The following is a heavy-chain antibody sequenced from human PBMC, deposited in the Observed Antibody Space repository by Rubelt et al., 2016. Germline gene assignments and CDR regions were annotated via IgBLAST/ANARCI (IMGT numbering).Heavy chain of an antibody. CDR1: GYSISSGYY. V-gene: IGHV4-38-2*02. J-gene: IGHJ4*02. Sequence: QVQLQESGPGLVKPSETLSLTCTVSGYSISSGYYWGWIRQLPGKGLEWIGSIYHSGSTYYNPSLKSRVTISVDGSKNQFSLKRSSVTAADTAVYYCARDHSSGWYLEGFFDYWGQGTLVTVSS. CDR3: ARDHSSGWYLEGFFDY. D-gene: IGHD6-19*01. CDR2: IYHSGST.